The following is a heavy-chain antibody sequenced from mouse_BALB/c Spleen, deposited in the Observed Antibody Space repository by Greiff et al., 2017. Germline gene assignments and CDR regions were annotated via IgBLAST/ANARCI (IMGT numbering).Heavy chain of an antibody. D-gene: IGHD2-4*01. CDR1: GFTFSDFY. CDR2: SRNKANDYTT. Sequence: EVKLVESGGGLVQPGGSLRLSCATSGFTFSDFYMEWVRQPPGKRLEWIAASRNKANDYTTEYSASVKGRFIVSRDTSQSILYLQMNALRAEDTDMYYCARDADDYDDYAMDYWGQGTSVTVSS. J-gene: IGHJ4*01. CDR3: ARDADDYDDYAMDY. V-gene: IGHV7-1*02.